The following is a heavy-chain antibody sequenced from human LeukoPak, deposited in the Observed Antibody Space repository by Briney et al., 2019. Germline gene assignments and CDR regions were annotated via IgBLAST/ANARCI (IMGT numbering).Heavy chain of an antibody. CDR1: GGSISSGGYY. Sequence: PSETLSLTCTVSGGSISSGGYYWSWIRQHPGKGLEWIGYIYYSGSTYYNPSLKSRVTISVDTSKNQFSLKLSSVTAADTAVYYCAKGTKPVMTIPDYWGQGILVTVSS. V-gene: IGHV4-31*03. CDR2: IYYSGST. J-gene: IGHJ4*02. CDR3: AKGTKPVMTIPDY. D-gene: IGHD1/OR15-1a*01.